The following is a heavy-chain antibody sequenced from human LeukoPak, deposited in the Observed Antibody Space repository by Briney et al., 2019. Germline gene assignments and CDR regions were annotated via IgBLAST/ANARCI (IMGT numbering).Heavy chain of an antibody. V-gene: IGHV3-74*01. CDR2: INADGSST. J-gene: IGHJ4*02. CDR1: GFTFSSYW. CDR3: ANRSSSGYSNYFDY. D-gene: IGHD3-22*01. Sequence: PGGSLRLSCAASGFTFSSYWMHWVRQAPGKGLLWVSRINADGSSTDYAESVKGRFTISRDNAKNTLYLQMNSLRAEDTAVYYCANRSSSGYSNYFDYWGQGTLVTVSS.